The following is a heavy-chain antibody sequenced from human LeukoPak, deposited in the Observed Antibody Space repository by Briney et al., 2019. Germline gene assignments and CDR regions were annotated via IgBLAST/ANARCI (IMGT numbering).Heavy chain of an antibody. J-gene: IGHJ4*02. Sequence: PSETLSLTCTVSGGSISSDRFYWTWVRQPAGKGLEWIGRMKGSITNYNPSLKSRVNISVDTSTNQFSLKLNSLTAADTAVYYCARVPDWTYAADYWGQGTLVTVSS. V-gene: IGHV4-61*02. CDR1: GGSISSDRFY. CDR3: ARVPDWTYAADY. CDR2: MKGSIT. D-gene: IGHD3/OR15-3a*01.